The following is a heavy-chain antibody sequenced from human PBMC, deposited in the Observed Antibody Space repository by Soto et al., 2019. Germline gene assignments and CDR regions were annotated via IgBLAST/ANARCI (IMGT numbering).Heavy chain of an antibody. CDR3: AKDTSAAAGNFDY. D-gene: IGHD6-13*01. J-gene: IGHJ4*02. Sequence: SLRLSCTASGFTFDDYAMHWVRQAPGKGLEWVSGISWNSGSIGYADSVKGRFTISRDNAKNSLYLQMNSLRAEDTALYYCAKDTSAAAGNFDYWGQGTLVTVSS. V-gene: IGHV3-9*01. CDR2: ISWNSGSI. CDR1: GFTFDDYA.